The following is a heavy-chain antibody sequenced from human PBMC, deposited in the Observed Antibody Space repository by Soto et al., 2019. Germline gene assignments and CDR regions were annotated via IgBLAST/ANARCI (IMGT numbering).Heavy chain of an antibody. CDR3: ARSDEHSSGWRFDP. V-gene: IGHV3-53*01. J-gene: IGHJ5*02. CDR1: GFTVSSNY. D-gene: IGHD6-19*01. CDR2: IYSGGST. Sequence: GGSLRLCCAASGFTVSSNYMSWVRQAPGKGLEWVSVIYSGGSTYYADSVKGRFTVSRDNSKNTLYLQMNSLRAEDTAVYYCARSDEHSSGWRFDPWGQGTLVTVSS.